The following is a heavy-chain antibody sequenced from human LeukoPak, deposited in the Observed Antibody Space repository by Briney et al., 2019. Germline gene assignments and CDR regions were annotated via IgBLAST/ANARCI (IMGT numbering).Heavy chain of an antibody. CDR2: INSSSSTI. Sequence: TGGSLRLSCVASGFTFSSYNMNGVRHAPGKGLEWVSYINSSSSTISYADSVKGRFTISRDNAKNSLYLQMNSLRAEDTAVYYCARDDDFWSGYSIDHWGQGTLVTVSS. CDR3: ARDDDFWSGYSIDH. V-gene: IGHV3-48*01. CDR1: GFTFSSYN. J-gene: IGHJ4*02. D-gene: IGHD3-3*01.